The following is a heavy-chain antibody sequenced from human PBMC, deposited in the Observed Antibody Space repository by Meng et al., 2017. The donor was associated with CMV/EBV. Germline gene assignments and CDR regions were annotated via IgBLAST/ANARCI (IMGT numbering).Heavy chain of an antibody. CDR1: GFTFSSYW. D-gene: IGHD3-3*01. CDR2: IKQDGSEK. J-gene: IGHJ6*02. CDR3: ARDNTIFGVGMDV. Sequence: GESLKISCAASGFTFSSYWMSWVRQATGKGLEWVANIKQDGSEKYYVDSVKGRFTISRDNAKNSLYLQMNSLRAEDTAVYYCARDNTIFGVGMDVWGQGTTVTVSS. V-gene: IGHV3-7*01.